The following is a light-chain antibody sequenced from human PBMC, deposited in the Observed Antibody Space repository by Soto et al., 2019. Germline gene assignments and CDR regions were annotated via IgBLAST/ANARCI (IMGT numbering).Light chain of an antibody. J-gene: IGKJ4*01. CDR1: HSVSSSS. V-gene: IGKV3-20*01. CDR3: QQYGDSLT. CDR2: DAS. Sequence: EIVLTQSPGTLSLSPGERATLSCRASHSVSSSSLAWYQQQRGQAPRLLIYDASSRATGIPDRFSGSGSGTDFTLTISTVAPEDFAVYYWQQYGDSLTFAGVTKMDIK.